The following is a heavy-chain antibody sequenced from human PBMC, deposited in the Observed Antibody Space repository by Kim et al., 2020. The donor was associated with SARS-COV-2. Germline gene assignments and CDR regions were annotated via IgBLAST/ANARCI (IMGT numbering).Heavy chain of an antibody. D-gene: IGHD1-26*01. CDR3: ARDLRKGSNGDY. CDR2: IWYDGSKK. V-gene: IGHV3-33*01. J-gene: IGHJ4*02. CDR1: GFTFSASG. Sequence: GGSLRLSCEGSGFTFSASGMHWVRQAPGKGLEWVAVIWYDGSKKYYADSVQGRFTISRDNSKNTLYLQMNSLRDDDTALYYCARDLRKGSNGDYWGQGTLVTVSS.